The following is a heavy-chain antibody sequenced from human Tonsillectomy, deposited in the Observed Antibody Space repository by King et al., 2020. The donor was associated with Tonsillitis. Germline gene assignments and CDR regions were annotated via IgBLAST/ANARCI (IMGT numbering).Heavy chain of an antibody. CDR2: INHSGST. Sequence: VQLQQWGAGLLKPSETLSLTCAVYGGSFSGYYWSWIRQPPGKGLEWIGEINHSGSTNYNPSLKTRVTISLDTSQNQFSLRLSSVTAADRAVYYCARGYYFVYSISRNWFDPWGQGTLVTVSS. J-gene: IGHJ5*02. V-gene: IGHV4-34*01. D-gene: IGHD6-13*01. CDR1: GGSFSGYY. CDR3: ARGYYFVYSISRNWFDP.